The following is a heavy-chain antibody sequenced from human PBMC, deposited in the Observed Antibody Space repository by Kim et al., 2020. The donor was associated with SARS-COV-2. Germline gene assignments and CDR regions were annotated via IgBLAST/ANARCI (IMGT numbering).Heavy chain of an antibody. Sequence: YADAVKGRFTISRDNSKNTLYLQMNSLRVEDTAVYYCAIASGVHYYYMDVWGKGTTVTVSS. D-gene: IGHD2-8*01. J-gene: IGHJ6*03. CDR3: AIASGVHYYYMDV. V-gene: IGHV3-23*01.